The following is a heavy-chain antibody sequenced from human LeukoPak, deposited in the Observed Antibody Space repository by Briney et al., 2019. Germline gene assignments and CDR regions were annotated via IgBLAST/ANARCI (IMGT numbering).Heavy chain of an antibody. Sequence: GGSLRLSCAASGFTFSSYSMNWVRQAPGKGLEWVSSISSSSSSYIYYADSVKGRFTISRDNAKNSLYLQMNSLRAEDTAVYYCARDDPGGWEWFGELSAVYWGQGTLVTVSS. D-gene: IGHD3-10*01. V-gene: IGHV3-21*01. CDR1: GFTFSSYS. CDR3: ARDDPGGWEWFGELSAVY. J-gene: IGHJ4*02. CDR2: ISSSSSSYI.